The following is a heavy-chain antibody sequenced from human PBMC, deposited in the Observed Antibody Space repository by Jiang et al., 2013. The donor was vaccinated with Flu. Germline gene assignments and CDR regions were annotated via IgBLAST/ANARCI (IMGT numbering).Heavy chain of an antibody. Sequence: RLSCAASGFTFSSYAMSWVRQAPGKGLEWVSAISGSGGSTYYADSVKGRFTISRDNSKNTLYLQMNSLRAEDTAVYYCAKGVGSSPTFSDYWGQGTLVTVSS. CDR3: AKGVGSSPTFSDY. V-gene: IGHV3-23*01. CDR2: ISGSGGST. J-gene: IGHJ4*02. D-gene: IGHD6-6*01. CDR1: GFTFSSYA.